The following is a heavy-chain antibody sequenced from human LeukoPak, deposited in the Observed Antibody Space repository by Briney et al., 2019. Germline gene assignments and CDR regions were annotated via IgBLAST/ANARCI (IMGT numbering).Heavy chain of an antibody. J-gene: IGHJ3*02. CDR1: GGSVSSGTYY. V-gene: IGHV4-61*01. Sequence: NPSGTLSLTCTVSGGSVSSGTYYWSWIRQPPGKGLEWIAYIYYSGSTNYNPSLKSRVTISVDTSKNQFSLKLSSVTAADTAVYCCASPSADTPGGAFDIWGQGTMVTVYS. D-gene: IGHD2-2*01. CDR2: IYYSGST. CDR3: ASPSADTPGGAFDI.